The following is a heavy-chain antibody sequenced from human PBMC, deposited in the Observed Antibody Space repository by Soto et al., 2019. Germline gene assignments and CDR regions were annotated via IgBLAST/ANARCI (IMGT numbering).Heavy chain of an antibody. CDR1: GYTFTSYG. Sequence: QVQLVQSGAEVKKPGASVKVSCQASGYTFTSYGISWVRQAPGQGLEWMGWISAYNGNTNYAQKLQGRVTMTTDTSTSTAYMELRSLRSDDTAVYYCARDGRGGYDFWSGYYSYGMDVWGQGTTVTVSS. CDR3: ARDGRGGYDFWSGYYSYGMDV. D-gene: IGHD3-3*01. J-gene: IGHJ6*02. CDR2: ISAYNGNT. V-gene: IGHV1-18*01.